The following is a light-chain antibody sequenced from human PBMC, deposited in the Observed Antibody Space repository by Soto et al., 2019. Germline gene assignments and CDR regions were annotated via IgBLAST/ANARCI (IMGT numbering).Light chain of an antibody. CDR1: SSDVAKYEY. V-gene: IGLV2-11*01. Sequence: QSALTQPRSVSGSPGQSVTISCTGSSSDVAKYEYVSWYQQNPGKAPKLLIYDVTKRPSGVPDRFSGSKFGNTASLTISGLRPEDDADYYCSSYTSSSHYVFGTGTKVTVL. CDR3: SSYTSSSHYV. J-gene: IGLJ1*01. CDR2: DVT.